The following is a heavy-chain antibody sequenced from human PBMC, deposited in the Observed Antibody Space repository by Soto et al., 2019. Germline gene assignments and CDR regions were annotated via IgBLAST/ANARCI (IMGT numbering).Heavy chain of an antibody. J-gene: IGHJ6*02. CDR1: GYTFTSYG. Sequence: GASVKVSCKASGYTFTSYGISWVRQAPGQGLEWMGWISAYNGNTNYAQKLQGRVTITTDTSTSTAYMELSSLRSEDTAVYYCARVRGVSGEGYYGSDVWGQGTTVTVSS. D-gene: IGHD3-10*01. CDR3: ARVRGVSGEGYYGSDV. V-gene: IGHV1-18*01. CDR2: ISAYNGNT.